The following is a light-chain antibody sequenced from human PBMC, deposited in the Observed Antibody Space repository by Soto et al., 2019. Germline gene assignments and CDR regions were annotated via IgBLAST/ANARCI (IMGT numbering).Light chain of an antibody. CDR2: DAS. CDR1: QSVSSY. V-gene: IGKV3-11*01. Sequence: ESVLTQSPASLSLSPGERATLSCRASQSVSSYLAWYQQKPGQAPRLLIYDASSRATGIPDRFSGGGSGIDFTLTISRLEPEDFAVYYCQQFSSYPLTFGGGTKVDIK. CDR3: QQFSSYPLT. J-gene: IGKJ4*01.